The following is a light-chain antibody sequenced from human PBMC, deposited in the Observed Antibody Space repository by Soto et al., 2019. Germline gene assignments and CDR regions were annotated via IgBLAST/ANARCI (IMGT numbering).Light chain of an antibody. J-gene: IGLJ2*01. CDR2: EVS. CDR1: SSDVGSYTR. V-gene: IGLV2-18*02. Sequence: QSALTQPPSVSGSPGQSVTISCTGTSSDVGSYTRVSWYQQPPGTAPKLMIYEVSNRPSGVPDRFSGSKSGNTASLTISGLQADDEADYYCSSYTSSSTHVVFGGGTKLTVL. CDR3: SSYTSSSTHVV.